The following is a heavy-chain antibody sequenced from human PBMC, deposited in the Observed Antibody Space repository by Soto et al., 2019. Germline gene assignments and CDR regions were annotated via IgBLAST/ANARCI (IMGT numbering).Heavy chain of an antibody. D-gene: IGHD2-15*01. V-gene: IGHV1-46*01. CDR2: VNPSGGSA. Sequence: ASVKVSCKTSGYIFTAYSMHWVRQAPGQGLEWMGVVNPSGGSAHYAQSFEGRVTLTRDTSTSTFYIELSSLRSEDTAVYYCAREENCRGGTCYSEYFHHWGQGTLGTVSS. CDR3: AREENCRGGTCYSEYFHH. J-gene: IGHJ1*01. CDR1: GYIFTAYS.